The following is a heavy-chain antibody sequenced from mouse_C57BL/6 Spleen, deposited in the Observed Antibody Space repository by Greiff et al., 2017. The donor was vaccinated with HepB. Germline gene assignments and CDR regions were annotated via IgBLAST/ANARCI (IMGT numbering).Heavy chain of an antibody. CDR1: GYSITSGYY. CDR3: ARDPRDYDGDVWFAY. J-gene: IGHJ3*01. CDR2: ISYDGSN. V-gene: IGHV3-6*01. D-gene: IGHD2-4*01. Sequence: EVQLQQSGPGLVKPSQSLSLTCSVTGYSITSGYYWNWIRQFPGNKLEWMGYISYDGSNNYNPSLKNRISITRDTSKNQFFLKLNSVTTEDTATYYCARDPRDYDGDVWFAYWGQGTLVTVSA.